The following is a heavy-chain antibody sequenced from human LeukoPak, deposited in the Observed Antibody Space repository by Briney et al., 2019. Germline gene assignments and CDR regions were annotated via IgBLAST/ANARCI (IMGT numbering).Heavy chain of an antibody. V-gene: IGHV4-59*01. CDR2: IYYSGST. CDR1: GGSISSYY. D-gene: IGHD1-26*01. J-gene: IGHJ3*02. CDR3: ARVGGSYGGAFDI. Sequence: PSETLSLTCTVSGGSISSYYWSWIRQPPGEGLEWIGYIYYSGSTNYNPSLKSRVTISVDTSKNQFSLKLSSVTAADTAVYYCARVGGSYGGAFDIWGQGTMVTVSS.